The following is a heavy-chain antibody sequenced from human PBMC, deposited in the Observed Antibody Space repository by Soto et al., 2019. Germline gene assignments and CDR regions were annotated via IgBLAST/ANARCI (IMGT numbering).Heavy chain of an antibody. V-gene: IGHV3-23*01. Sequence: PGGSLRLSCAASGFTFSSYAMSWVRQAPGKGLEWVSAVSGSGGSRTYADSVKGRFTISRDNSKNTLYVQMNSLRAEDTAVYYCAKPTYFLDAGSYVYYYGMDVWGPGATVTVSS. CDR1: GFTFSSYA. J-gene: IGHJ6*02. CDR3: AKPTYFLDAGSYVYYYGMDV. D-gene: IGHD3-10*01. CDR2: VSGSGGSR.